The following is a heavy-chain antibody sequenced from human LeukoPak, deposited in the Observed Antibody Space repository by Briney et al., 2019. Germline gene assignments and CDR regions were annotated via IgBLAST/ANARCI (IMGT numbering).Heavy chain of an antibody. Sequence: GESLRISCKGSGYTFTSYWITWVRQMPAQGLEWMGRIDPSDSYTNYSPSFQGHVTISAVKSISTVYPQWSSLQASDTAMYYCARRVGELSPDDFWGQGTLVTVSS. CDR1: GYTFTSYW. V-gene: IGHV5-10-1*01. D-gene: IGHD3-16*02. CDR2: IDPSDSYT. J-gene: IGHJ4*02. CDR3: ARRVGELSPDDF.